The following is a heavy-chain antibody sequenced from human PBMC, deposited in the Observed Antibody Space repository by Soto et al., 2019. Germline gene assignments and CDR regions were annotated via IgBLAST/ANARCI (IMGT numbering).Heavy chain of an antibody. V-gene: IGHV3-74*01. CDR2: INGDGSST. CDR1: GFAFSNSY. D-gene: IGHD4-17*01. CDR3: ARDQLTGDYFDA. Sequence: EVKLVESGGGLVQPGGSVRLSCGASGFAFSNSYMHWVRQAPGEGLVWVSRINGDGSSTNYADSVKGRFTISRDNTKNTLYLQMNSLRAEDTAVYYCARDQLTGDYFDAWGQGPLVTVSS. J-gene: IGHJ5*02.